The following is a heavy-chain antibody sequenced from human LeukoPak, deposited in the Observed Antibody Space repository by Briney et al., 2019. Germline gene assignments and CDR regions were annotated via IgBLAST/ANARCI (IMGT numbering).Heavy chain of an antibody. CDR3: ARDRTETAIDY. V-gene: IGHV3-30-3*01. CDR1: GFTFSSYA. CDR2: ISYDGSNK. Sequence: GGSLRLSCAASGFTFSSYAMHWVRQAPGKGLEWVAVISYDGSNKYYADSVKGRFTISGDNSKNTLYLQMNSLRAEDTAVYYCARDRTETAIDYWGQGTLVTVSS. D-gene: IGHD2-21*02. J-gene: IGHJ4*02.